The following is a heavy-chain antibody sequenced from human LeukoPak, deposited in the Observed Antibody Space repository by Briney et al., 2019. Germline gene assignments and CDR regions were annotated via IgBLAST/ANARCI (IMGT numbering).Heavy chain of an antibody. CDR2: IYHSGST. Sequence: SETLSLTCTVSGGSISSGGYYWSWIRQPPGKGLEWIGYIYHSGSTYYNPSLKSRVTISVDRSKNQFSLKLSSVTAADTAVYYCAGSNGVIEQQLAFDYWGQGTLVTVSS. J-gene: IGHJ4*02. CDR3: AGSNGVIEQQLAFDY. CDR1: GGSISSGGYY. V-gene: IGHV4-30-2*01. D-gene: IGHD6-13*01.